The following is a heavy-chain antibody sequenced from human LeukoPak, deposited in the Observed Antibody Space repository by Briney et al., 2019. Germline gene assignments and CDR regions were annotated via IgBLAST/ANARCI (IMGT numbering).Heavy chain of an antibody. Sequence: SETLSLTCTVSGVSISSSSYYWSWIRQPPGKGLEWIVYIYYSGSTNYNPSLKSRVTISVDTSKNQFSLKLSSVTAADTAVYYCARVREVATIHDGFDIWGQGTMVTVSS. D-gene: IGHD5-12*01. CDR1: GVSISSSSYY. J-gene: IGHJ3*02. CDR3: ARVREVATIHDGFDI. CDR2: IYYSGST. V-gene: IGHV4-61*01.